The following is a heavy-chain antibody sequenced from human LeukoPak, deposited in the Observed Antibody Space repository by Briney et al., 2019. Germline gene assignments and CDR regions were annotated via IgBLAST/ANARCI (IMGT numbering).Heavy chain of an antibody. J-gene: IGHJ4*02. CDR2: ISSSGSHI. V-gene: IGHV3-21*01. Sequence: GGSLRLSCAASGFTFSSYSMNWVRQAPGKGLEWVSSISSSGSHIHSADSVKGRFTISRDNAKNSLYLQMNSLRAEDTAVYYCARDLYDSGGYSSPIDYWGQGTLVTVSS. D-gene: IGHD3-22*01. CDR3: ARDLYDSGGYSSPIDY. CDR1: GFTFSSYS.